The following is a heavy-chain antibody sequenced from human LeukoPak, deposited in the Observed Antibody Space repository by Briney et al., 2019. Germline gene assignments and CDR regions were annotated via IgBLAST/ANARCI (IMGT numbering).Heavy chain of an antibody. CDR2: INPNSGGT. CDR1: GYTFTGYY. D-gene: IGHD5-24*01. Sequence: ASVKVSCKASGYTFTGYYMHWVRQAPGQGLEWMGWINPNSGGTNYAQKFQGRVTMTRDTSISTAYMELSSLRSEDTAVYYCARAELNGYNYAYWGQGTLVTVSS. CDR3: ARAELNGYNYAY. V-gene: IGHV1-2*02. J-gene: IGHJ4*02.